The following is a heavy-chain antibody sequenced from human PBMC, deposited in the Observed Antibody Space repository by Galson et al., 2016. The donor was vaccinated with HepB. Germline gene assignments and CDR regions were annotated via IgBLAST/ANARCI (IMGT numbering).Heavy chain of an antibody. V-gene: IGHV3-30*04. J-gene: IGHJ4*02. CDR2: ISYNGNYT. D-gene: IGHD3-10*01. CDR3: ARDMAKFDC. Sequence: SLRLSCAASGFTFSNYAMHWVRQAPGKGLDWVAVISYNGNYTYYADSLKGRFTISRDNSKKTLSLQMNSLRPDDTAVYYCARDMAKFDCWGQGTLVTVSS. CDR1: GFTFSNYA.